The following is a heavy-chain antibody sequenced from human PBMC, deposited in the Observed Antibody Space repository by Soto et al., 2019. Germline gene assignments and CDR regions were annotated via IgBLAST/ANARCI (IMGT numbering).Heavy chain of an antibody. CDR3: ARTHYSMDV. CDR2: IHHRGNT. V-gene: IGHV4-34*01. J-gene: IGHJ6*03. Sequence: QVQLQQWGAGLLKPSETLSLTCAVYGGSFSDFHWSWIRQPPGKGLEWIGEIHHRGNTNYNPSLRSRVTMSVDTAQKQCSLKMTSVTAADTAVYYCARTHYSMDVWDKGTTVTVSS. CDR1: GGSFSDFH.